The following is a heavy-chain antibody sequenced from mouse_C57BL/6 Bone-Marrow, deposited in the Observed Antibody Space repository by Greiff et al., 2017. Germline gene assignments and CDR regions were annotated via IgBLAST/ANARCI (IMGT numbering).Heavy chain of an antibody. Sequence: QVQLQQPGAELVKPGASVKLSCKASGYTFTSYWLQWVKQRPGQGLEWIGEIDPSDSYTNYNQKFKGKATLTVDPSSSTAYMQLISLTSEDSAVYYCAREGYYYGYYFDYWGQGTTLTVSS. V-gene: IGHV1-50*01. J-gene: IGHJ2*01. CDR1: GYTFTSYW. CDR2: IDPSDSYT. D-gene: IGHD1-1*01. CDR3: AREGYYYGYYFDY.